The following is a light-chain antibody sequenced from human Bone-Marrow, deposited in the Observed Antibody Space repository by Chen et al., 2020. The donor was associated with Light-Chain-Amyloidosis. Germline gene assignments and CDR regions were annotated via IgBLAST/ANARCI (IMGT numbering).Light chain of an antibody. CDR2: DAS. Sequence: EIVLTQSPAPRSLSPGERATLSCRASQSVSSYLAWYQQKPGQAPRLLIYDASNRATGIPARFSGSGSGTDFTLTISSLEPEDFAVYYCQQRSNWPPITFGQGTRLEIK. CDR1: QSVSSY. CDR3: QQRSNWPPIT. V-gene: IGKV3-11*01. J-gene: IGKJ5*01.